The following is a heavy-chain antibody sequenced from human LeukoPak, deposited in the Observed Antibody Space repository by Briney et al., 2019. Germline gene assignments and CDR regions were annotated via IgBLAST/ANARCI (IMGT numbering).Heavy chain of an antibody. J-gene: IGHJ4*02. V-gene: IGHV3-21*01. CDR2: ISSSSSYI. CDR3: ARLAFPHRGPTDY. CDR1: GFTFSSYS. Sequence: GGSLRLSCAASGFTFSSYSMNWVRQAPGKGLEWVSSISSSSSYIYYADSVKGRFTISRDNAKNSLYLQMNSLRAEDTVVYYCARLAFPHRGPTDYWGQGTLVTVSS.